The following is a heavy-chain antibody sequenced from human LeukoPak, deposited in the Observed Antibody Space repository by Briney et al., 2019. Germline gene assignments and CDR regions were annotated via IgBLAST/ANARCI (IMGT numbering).Heavy chain of an antibody. CDR1: GFTFSSHW. J-gene: IGHJ4*02. Sequence: PGGSLRLSCVASGFTFSSHWMTWVRQAPGKGLERVANIKQGGSEKHYVDSVKGRFTISRDDAKNSLYLQMSTLRAEDTAVYYCAREGQGYGGKDYWGQGTRVTVSS. CDR2: IKQGGSEK. V-gene: IGHV3-7*05. CDR3: AREGQGYGGKDY. D-gene: IGHD4-23*01.